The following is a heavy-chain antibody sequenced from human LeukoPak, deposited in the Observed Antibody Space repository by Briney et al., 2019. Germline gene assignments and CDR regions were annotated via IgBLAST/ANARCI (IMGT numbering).Heavy chain of an antibody. J-gene: IGHJ4*02. Sequence: SETLSLTCTVSGGSISSGGYYWNLIRQHPRKLLEWIGYIYYSGSTYYNPSLKSRVTISVDTSKNQFSLKLSSVTAADTAVYYCARGGRDGYIWVWGQGTLVTVSS. CDR2: IYYSGST. CDR3: ARGGRDGYIWV. CDR1: GGSISSGGYY. V-gene: IGHV4-31*03. D-gene: IGHD5-24*01.